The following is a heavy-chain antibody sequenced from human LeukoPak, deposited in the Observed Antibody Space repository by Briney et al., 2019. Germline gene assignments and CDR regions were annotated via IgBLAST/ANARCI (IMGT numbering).Heavy chain of an antibody. CDR1: GYTFTSYD. CDR3: ARSVYYDSSGYYYSDAFDI. J-gene: IGHJ3*02. V-gene: IGHV1-8*01. D-gene: IGHD3-22*01. CDR2: MNPNSGNT. Sequence: WASVKVSCKASGYTFTSYDINWVRQATGQGLEWMGWMNPNSGNTGYAQKFQGRVTMTRNTSISTAYTELSSLRSEDTAVYYCARSVYYDSSGYYYSDAFDIWGQGTMVTVSS.